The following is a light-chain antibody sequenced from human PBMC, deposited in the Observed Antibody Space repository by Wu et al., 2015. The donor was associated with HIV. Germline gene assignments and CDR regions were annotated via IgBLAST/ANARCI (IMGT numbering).Light chain of an antibody. CDR3: QQINNYPPT. J-gene: IGKJ4*01. CDR1: QDISSY. V-gene: IGKV1-9*01. Sequence: DIQLTQSPSFLSASVGDRVTISCLASQDISSYLAWYQQKPGKAPKLLIYAASTLQSGVPSRFSGSGSGTEFTLTISSLQPEDFATYYCQQINNYPPTFGGGTKVEIK. CDR2: AAS.